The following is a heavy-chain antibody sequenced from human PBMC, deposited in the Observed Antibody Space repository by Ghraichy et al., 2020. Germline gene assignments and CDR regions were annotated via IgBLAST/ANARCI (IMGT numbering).Heavy chain of an antibody. CDR1: VVSIRCSS. CDR2: VSPRGPT. D-gene: IGHD3-22*01. V-gene: IGHV4-4*07. J-gene: IGHJ4*02. CDR3: AREGHYSDSSGYPLFDY. Sequence: SQTLSLTFPFSVVSIRCSSWPFLRQPAGKGLEWIGRVSPRGPTNSNSSLQSRVTMSVDTSTPQFSLTLSSVTAADTDVYDCAREGHYSDSSGYPLFDYWGQGTLVTVSS.